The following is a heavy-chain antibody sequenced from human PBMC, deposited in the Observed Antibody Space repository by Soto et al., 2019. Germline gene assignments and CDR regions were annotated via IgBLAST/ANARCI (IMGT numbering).Heavy chain of an antibody. D-gene: IGHD4-17*01. J-gene: IGHJ4*02. V-gene: IGHV1-18*04. CDR1: GYIFTNFA. CDR2: ISGYNGNT. CDR3: AIVRGVRGYHYVEPFDY. Sequence: QVELVQSGAEVKKPGASVTVSCNFSGYIFTNFAINWVRQAPGQGLEWMGWISGYNGNTNYARKLQGRVTMTTDTSTSTAYIQLTSLRSDDTAIYFCAIVRGVRGYHYVEPFDYWGQGTLVTVSS.